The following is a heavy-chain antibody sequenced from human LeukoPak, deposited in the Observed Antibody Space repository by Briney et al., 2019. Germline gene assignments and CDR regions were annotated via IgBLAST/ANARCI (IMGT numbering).Heavy chain of an antibody. Sequence: GGSLRLSCAASGFTLRSYTMNWVRQAPGKGLEWVSSIGISSNKIYYADSVKGRFIISRDNAKNSVYLQMNSLRAEDTAVYYCARVLIGGGRSFDYWGQGTLVTVSS. V-gene: IGHV3-21*01. CDR1: GFTLRSYT. CDR3: ARVLIGGGRSFDY. D-gene: IGHD2-15*01. J-gene: IGHJ4*02. CDR2: IGISSNKI.